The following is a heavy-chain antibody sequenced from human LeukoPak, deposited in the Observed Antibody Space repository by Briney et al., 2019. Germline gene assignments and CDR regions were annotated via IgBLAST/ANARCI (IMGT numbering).Heavy chain of an antibody. J-gene: IGHJ4*02. CDR2: IYPDDSDT. CDR1: GYSFTKYW. Sequence: GASLKISCKGSGYSFTKYWIAWVRQMPGKGLEWMGIIYPDDSDTRYSPSFQGQVTISVDNSISTAYVQWSSLKASDTAMYYCARYWDSGTYCDYWGQGTQVTVSS. D-gene: IGHD1-26*01. CDR3: ARYWDSGTYCDY. V-gene: IGHV5-51*01.